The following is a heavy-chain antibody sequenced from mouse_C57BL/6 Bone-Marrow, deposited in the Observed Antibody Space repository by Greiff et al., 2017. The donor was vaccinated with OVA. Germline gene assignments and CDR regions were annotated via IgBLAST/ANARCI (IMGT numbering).Heavy chain of an antibody. Sequence: QVQLQQPGAELVKPGASVKLSCKASGYTFTSYWITWVKQRPGQGLEWIGDIYPGSGSTNYNEKFTSKATLTVDKSSSTDYRHLRSLAAEVSAVYYCARSVRLEHAMDYWGQGTSVTVSS. CDR2: IYPGSGST. J-gene: IGHJ4*01. D-gene: IGHD2-13*01. CDR1: GYTFTSYW. V-gene: IGHV1-55*01. CDR3: ARSVRLEHAMDY.